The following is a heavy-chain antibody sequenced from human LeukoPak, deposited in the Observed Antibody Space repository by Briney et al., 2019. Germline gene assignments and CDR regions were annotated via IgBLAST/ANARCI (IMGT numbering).Heavy chain of an antibody. D-gene: IGHD6-19*01. V-gene: IGHV1-18*01. J-gene: IGHJ4*02. CDR2: ISAYNGNT. Sequence: ASVKVSCKASGYTFTSYGISWVRQAPGQGLEWMGWISAYNGNTNYAQKLQGRVTMTTDTSASTAYMELSSLRSEDTALYYCAREAMAGRMPDYWGQGTLVTVSS. CDR3: AREAMAGRMPDY. CDR1: GYTFTSYG.